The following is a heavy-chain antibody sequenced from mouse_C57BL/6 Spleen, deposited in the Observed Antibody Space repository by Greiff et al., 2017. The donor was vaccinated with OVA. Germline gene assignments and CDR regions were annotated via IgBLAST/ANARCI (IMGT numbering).Heavy chain of an antibody. Sequence: QVQLQQPGAELVRPGSSVKLSCKASGYTFTSYWMDWVKQRPGQGLEWIGNIYPSDSETHYNQKFKDKATLTVDKSSSTAYMQLSSLTSEDSAVYYCAREDYYGSHWYFDVWGTGTTVTVSS. CDR1: GYTFTSYW. D-gene: IGHD1-1*01. CDR2: IYPSDSET. J-gene: IGHJ1*03. V-gene: IGHV1-61*01. CDR3: AREDYYGSHWYFDV.